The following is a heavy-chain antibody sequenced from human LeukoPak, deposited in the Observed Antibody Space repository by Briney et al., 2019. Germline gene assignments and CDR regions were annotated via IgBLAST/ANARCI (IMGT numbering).Heavy chain of an antibody. D-gene: IGHD6-6*01. J-gene: IGHJ4*02. CDR1: GGSFSGYY. Sequence: PSETLSLTCAVYGGSFSGYYWSWIRQPPGKGLEWIGEINHSGSTNYNPSLKSRVTISVDTSKNQFSLKLGSVTAADTAVYYCARGQVYSSSFDYWGQGTLVTVSS. CDR3: ARGQVYSSSFDY. CDR2: INHSGST. V-gene: IGHV4-34*01.